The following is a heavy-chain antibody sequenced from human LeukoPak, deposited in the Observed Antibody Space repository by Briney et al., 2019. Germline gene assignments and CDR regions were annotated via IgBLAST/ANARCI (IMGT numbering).Heavy chain of an antibody. Sequence: ASVKVSCKASGYTFTSYGISWVRQAPGQGLEWMGWISAYNGNTNYAQKLQGRVTMTTDTSTSTAYMELRSLRSDDTAVYYCARGSPFRDFWTGNNWFDPWGQGTLVTVSS. D-gene: IGHD3-3*01. CDR3: ARGSPFRDFWTGNNWFDP. CDR2: ISAYNGNT. J-gene: IGHJ5*02. V-gene: IGHV1-18*01. CDR1: GYTFTSYG.